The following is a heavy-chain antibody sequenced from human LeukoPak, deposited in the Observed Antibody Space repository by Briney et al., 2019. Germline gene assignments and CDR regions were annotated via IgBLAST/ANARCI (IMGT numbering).Heavy chain of an antibody. CDR3: ARDFFYCTNGVCYTTFDY. J-gene: IGHJ4*02. CDR2: ISAYNGNT. V-gene: IGHV1-18*01. Sequence: ASAKVSCKASGGTFSSYAISWVRQAPGQGLEWMGWISAYNGNTNYAQKLQGRVTMTTDTSTSTAYMELRSLRSDDTAVYYCARDFFYCTNGVCYTTFDYWGQGTLVTVSS. CDR1: GGTFSSYA. D-gene: IGHD2-8*01.